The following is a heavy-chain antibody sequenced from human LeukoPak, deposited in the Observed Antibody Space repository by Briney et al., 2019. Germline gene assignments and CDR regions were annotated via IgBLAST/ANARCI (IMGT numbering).Heavy chain of an antibody. CDR2: IRNKAYGGTT. J-gene: IGHJ4*02. CDR3: AGGGRYFDY. CDR1: GITFADYA. V-gene: IGHV3-49*04. Sequence: PGGSLRLSCTASGITFADYAMSWVRQAPGKGLQWVGFIRNKAYGGTTEYAASVNGRFTISRDDSKSIAYLQMNSLKTEDTAVYYCAGGGRYFDYWGQGTLVTVSS.